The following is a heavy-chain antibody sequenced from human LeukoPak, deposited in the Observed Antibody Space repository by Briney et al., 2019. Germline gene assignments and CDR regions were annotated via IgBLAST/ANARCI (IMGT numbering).Heavy chain of an antibody. D-gene: IGHD3-10*01. Sequence: GGSLRLSCAASGLTSSSNSMNWVRQAPGKGLEWVSSISSSSSYIYYADSVKGRFTISRDNAKNSLYLQMNSLRAEDTAVYYCARVSGPLWFGELSYFDYWGQGTLVTVSS. J-gene: IGHJ4*02. CDR1: GLTSSSNS. CDR2: ISSSSSYI. V-gene: IGHV3-21*03. CDR3: ARVSGPLWFGELSYFDY.